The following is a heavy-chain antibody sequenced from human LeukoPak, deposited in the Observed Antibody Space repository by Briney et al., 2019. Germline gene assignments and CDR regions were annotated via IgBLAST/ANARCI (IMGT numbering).Heavy chain of an antibody. D-gene: IGHD6-13*01. J-gene: IGHJ4*02. CDR3: ARVVKQQLVHYYFDY. V-gene: IGHV1-46*03. CDR2: INPSGGST. CDR1: GYTFTSYY. Sequence: ASVKVSCKASGYTFTSYYMHWVRQAPGRGLEWMGIINPSGGSTSYAQKFQGRVTMTRDTSTSTVYMEPSSLRSEDTAVYYCARVVKQQLVHYYFDYWGQGTLVTVSS.